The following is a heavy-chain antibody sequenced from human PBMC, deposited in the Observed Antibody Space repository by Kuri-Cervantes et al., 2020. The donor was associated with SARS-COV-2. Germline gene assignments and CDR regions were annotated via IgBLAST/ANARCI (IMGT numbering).Heavy chain of an antibody. CDR3: AKDMGEWDAFDI. J-gene: IGHJ3*02. Sequence: LSLTCAASGFTFDDYAMHWVRQAPGKGLEWVSGISWNSGSIGYADSVKGRFTISRDNAKNSLYPQMNSLRAEDMALYYCAKDMGEWDAFDIWGQGTMVTVSS. CDR2: ISWNSGSI. V-gene: IGHV3-9*03. D-gene: IGHD1-26*01. CDR1: GFTFDDYA.